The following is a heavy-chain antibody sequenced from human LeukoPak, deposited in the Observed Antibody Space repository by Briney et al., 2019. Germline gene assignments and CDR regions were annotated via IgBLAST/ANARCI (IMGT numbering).Heavy chain of an antibody. D-gene: IGHD5-24*01. Sequence: ASVKVSCKASGNTITSYAMHRVRQAPGQRLEWMGCTNAGNGNTKYSQKFQGRVTITRDTSASTAYMELSSLRSEDTAVYYCAMRDGYNYYDALDIWGQGTMVTVSS. V-gene: IGHV1-3*01. CDR1: GNTITSYA. J-gene: IGHJ3*02. CDR3: AMRDGYNYYDALDI. CDR2: TNAGNGNT.